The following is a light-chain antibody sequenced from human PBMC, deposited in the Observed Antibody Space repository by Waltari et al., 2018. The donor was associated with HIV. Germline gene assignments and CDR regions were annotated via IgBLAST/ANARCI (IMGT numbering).Light chain of an antibody. CDR2: GNK. Sequence: QSVLTQPPSVSGAPGQRVTISCTGSTSNIGADYDVHWYQQIPGTAPKLLISGNKNRPSGVSNRFSGSKSGNTASLTISGLQAEDEADYYCSSYTSSSTYVVFGGGTKLTVL. CDR3: SSYTSSSTYVV. CDR1: TSNIGADYD. V-gene: IGLV1-40*01. J-gene: IGLJ2*01.